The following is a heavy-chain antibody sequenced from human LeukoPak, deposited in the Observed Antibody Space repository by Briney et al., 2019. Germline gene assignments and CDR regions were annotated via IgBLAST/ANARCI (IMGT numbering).Heavy chain of an antibody. CDR2: ISSNGGST. D-gene: IGHD3-9*01. V-gene: IGHV3-64*01. J-gene: IGHJ4*02. CDR1: GFTFSSYA. Sequence: GGSLRLSCAASGFTFSSYAMHWVRQAPGKGLEYVSAISSNGGSTYYANSVKGRFTISRENSKNTLYLQMGSLRAQDMAVYYCARDGDYDILPGYYTRFDYWGQGTLVTVSS. CDR3: ARDGDYDILPGYYTRFDY.